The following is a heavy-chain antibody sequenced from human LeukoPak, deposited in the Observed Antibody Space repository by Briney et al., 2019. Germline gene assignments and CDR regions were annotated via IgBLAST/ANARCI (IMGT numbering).Heavy chain of an antibody. CDR3: ARVDYYVSSGYANYFDY. J-gene: IGHJ4*02. V-gene: IGHV4-39*07. CDR2: IYYTGST. Sequence: SETLSLTCTVSGGSISSTTYYWGWIRQPPGKGLEWIGNIYYTGSTYYNPSLKSRVTISVDTSKNQFSLKLRSVTAADTAVYYCARVDYYVSSGYANYFDYWGQGTLVTVFS. D-gene: IGHD3-22*01. CDR1: GGSISSTTYY.